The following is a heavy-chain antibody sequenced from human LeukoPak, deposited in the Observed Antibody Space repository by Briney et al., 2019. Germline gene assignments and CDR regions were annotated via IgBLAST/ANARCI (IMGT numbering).Heavy chain of an antibody. CDR3: ARGLSPTPSTVAHQYYYDY. CDR1: GYSISSGYY. Sequence: SETLSLTCTVSGYSISSGYYWGWIRQSPGKGLEWIGAIHHSGGTYYNPSLKSRVTISMDTSKNHFSLNLSSVTAADTAVYYCARGLSPTPSTVAHQYYYDYWGQGTLVTVSS. CDR2: IHHSGGT. D-gene: IGHD4-23*01. J-gene: IGHJ4*02. V-gene: IGHV4-38-2*02.